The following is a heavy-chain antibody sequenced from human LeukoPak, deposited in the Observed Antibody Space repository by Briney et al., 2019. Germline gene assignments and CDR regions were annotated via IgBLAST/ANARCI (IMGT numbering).Heavy chain of an antibody. J-gene: IGHJ4*02. D-gene: IGHD6-19*01. CDR1: GGSINSYY. Sequence: PSETLSLTCTVSGGSINSYYWSWIRQPPGRGLEWIREINHSGSTNYNPSLKSRVTISVDTSKNQFSLKLSSVTAADTAVYYCARESKPRQAVAGSTRWGQGTLVTVSS. CDR2: INHSGST. CDR3: ARESKPRQAVAGSTR. V-gene: IGHV4-34*01.